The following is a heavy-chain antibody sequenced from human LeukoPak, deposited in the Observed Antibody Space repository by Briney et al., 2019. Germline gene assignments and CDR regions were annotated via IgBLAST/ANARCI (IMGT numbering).Heavy chain of an antibody. V-gene: IGHV3-30*03. Sequence: GGSLRLSCAASGFTFSSYGMHWVRQAPGKGLEWVAVISYDGSNKYYADSVKGRFTISRDNSKNTLYLQMNSLRAEDTAVYYCARNLNPEQLVLNYWGQGTLVTVSS. CDR3: ARNLNPEQLVLNY. CDR2: ISYDGSNK. D-gene: IGHD6-13*01. CDR1: GFTFSSYG. J-gene: IGHJ4*02.